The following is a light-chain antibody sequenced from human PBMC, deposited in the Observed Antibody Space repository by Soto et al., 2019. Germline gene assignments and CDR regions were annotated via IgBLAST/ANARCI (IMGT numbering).Light chain of an antibody. V-gene: IGLV7-46*01. CDR2: DTA. CDR1: TGAVTGGHW. J-gene: IGLJ2*01. Sequence: QAVVTQEPSLTVSPGGAVTLTCGSSTGAVTGGHWHYWFQQKPGQAPRTLIYDTAIKHSWTPARFSGSLLGGKAALTLSGAQPEDEAEYYCLLSYTGSAIFGGGTKLTVL. CDR3: LLSYTGSAI.